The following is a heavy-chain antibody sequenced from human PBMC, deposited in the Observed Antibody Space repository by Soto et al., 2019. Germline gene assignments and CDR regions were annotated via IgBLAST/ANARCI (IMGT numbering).Heavy chain of an antibody. CDR2: ISHDGTNR. CDR1: GFAFNIYA. V-gene: IGHV3-30-3*01. J-gene: IGHJ4*02. D-gene: IGHD3-3*01. CDR3: ARSSGVPTPDFDY. Sequence: GGSLRLSCAASGFAFNIYAIHWVRQAPGKGLEWVAVISHDGTNRYYTDSVRGRFTISRDNSKNTVYLEMDSLRADDTAVYYCARSSGVPTPDFDYWGQGTLVTVS.